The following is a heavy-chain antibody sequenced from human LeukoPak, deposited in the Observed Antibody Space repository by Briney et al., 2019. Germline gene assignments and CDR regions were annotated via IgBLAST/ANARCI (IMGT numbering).Heavy chain of an antibody. J-gene: IGHJ4*02. Sequence: GGSLRLSCAASGFTFSSYWMTWVRQAPGKGLEWVANIKQDGSDKYYVDSVKGQFTISRDNARNSLYLQLNSLRAEDTAVYYCAKDTTGYRSSTSCYAVDYWGQGTLVTVSS. CDR3: AKDTTGYRSSTSCYAVDY. D-gene: IGHD2-2*01. CDR2: IKQDGSDK. V-gene: IGHV3-7*01. CDR1: GFTFSSYW.